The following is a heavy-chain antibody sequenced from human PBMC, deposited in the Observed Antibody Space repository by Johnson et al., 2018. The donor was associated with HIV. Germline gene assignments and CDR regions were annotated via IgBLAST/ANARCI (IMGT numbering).Heavy chain of an antibody. Sequence: VQLVESGGGLIQPGGSLRLSCAASGFTVSSNYMSWVRQAPGKGLEWVSVIYSDGSTYYADSVKGRFTISRDDSKNTLYLQMSSLRAEDTAVYYCARGGGSSSWYQADAFDIWGQGTMVTVSS. CDR2: IYSDGST. CDR3: ARGGGSSSWYQADAFDI. CDR1: GFTVSSNY. J-gene: IGHJ3*02. D-gene: IGHD6-13*01. V-gene: IGHV3-66*03.